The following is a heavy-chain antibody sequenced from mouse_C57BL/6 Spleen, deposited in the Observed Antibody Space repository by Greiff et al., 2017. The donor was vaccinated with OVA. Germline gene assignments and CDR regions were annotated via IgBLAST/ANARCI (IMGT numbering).Heavy chain of an antibody. V-gene: IGHV5-16*01. D-gene: IGHD1-1*01. Sequence: EVNVVESEGGLVQPGSSLKLSCTASGFTFSDYYMAWVRQVPGKGLEWVANINYDGRSTYYLDSLKSRFIISRDNAKNILYLQMSSLKSKDTATYYCARDRDYYSSRGLDYWGQGTTLTVSS. CDR3: ARDRDYYSSRGLDY. CDR2: INYDGRST. CDR1: GFTFSDYY. J-gene: IGHJ2*01.